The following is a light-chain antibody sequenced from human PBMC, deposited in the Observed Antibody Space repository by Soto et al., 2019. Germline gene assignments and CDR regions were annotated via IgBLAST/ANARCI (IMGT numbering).Light chain of an antibody. Sequence: EIVLTQSAGTLSLSPGERATLSCRASQSVSTSYLAWYQQKPGQAPRLLIYGASSRATGIPDRFSGSGSRADFSLTFSRLEPEDFAVYYGQQYGSVPLTFGGGTKVEIK. CDR1: QSVSTSY. CDR2: GAS. J-gene: IGKJ4*01. CDR3: QQYGSVPLT. V-gene: IGKV3-20*01.